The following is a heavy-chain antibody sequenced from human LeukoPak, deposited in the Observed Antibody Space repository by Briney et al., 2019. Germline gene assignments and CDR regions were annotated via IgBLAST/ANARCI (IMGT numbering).Heavy chain of an antibody. CDR1: GGSISSGDYY. V-gene: IGHV4-30-4*02. CDR3: ARVMDPPSRFGWHRPLPLTTLRGGMDV. J-gene: IGHJ6*02. CDR2: IYYSGST. D-gene: IGHD3-9*01. Sequence: PSETLSLTCTVSGGSISSGDYYWSWIRQPPGTGLEWIGYIYYSGSTYYNPSLKSRVTISVDTSKNQFSLKLSSVTAADTAVYYCARVMDPPSRFGWHRPLPLTTLRGGMDVWGQGTTVTVSS.